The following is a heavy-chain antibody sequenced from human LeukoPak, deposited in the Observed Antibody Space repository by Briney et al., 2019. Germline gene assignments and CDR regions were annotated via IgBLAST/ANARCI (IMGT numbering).Heavy chain of an antibody. V-gene: IGHV3-33*01. D-gene: IGHD4-17*01. Sequence: PGGSLRLSCAASGFTFSSYGMHWVRQAPRTGLEWVAVIWYVGSNKYYADSLKGRFTISRDNSKNTLYLQMNSLRAEDTAVYYCARIPTTVTTEYYFDYWGQGTLVTVSS. CDR1: GFTFSSYG. CDR3: ARIPTTVTTEYYFDY. CDR2: IWYVGSNK. J-gene: IGHJ4*02.